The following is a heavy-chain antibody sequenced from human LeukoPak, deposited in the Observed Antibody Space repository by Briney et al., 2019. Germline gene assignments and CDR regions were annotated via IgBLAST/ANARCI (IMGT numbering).Heavy chain of an antibody. Sequence: PGGSLRLSCVASGFTFSAYALHWVRQAPGKGLEWVAVISYDGTNKHYADSVKGRFTSSRDNSKNTLYLQMNSLRPEDTAVYYCARAYSSGWFDAFDIWGQGTMVTVSS. V-gene: IGHV3-30-3*01. CDR1: GFTFSAYA. CDR2: ISYDGTNK. CDR3: ARAYSSGWFDAFDI. D-gene: IGHD6-19*01. J-gene: IGHJ3*02.